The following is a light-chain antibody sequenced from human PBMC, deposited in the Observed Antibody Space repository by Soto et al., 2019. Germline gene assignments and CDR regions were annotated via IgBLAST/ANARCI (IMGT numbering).Light chain of an antibody. CDR2: AVS. Sequence: QSALTQPASVSGSPGQSITISCTGTGSDVGVYSFVSWYQQHPGKAPKLMIYAVSDRPSGVSNRFSGSKSGNTASLTISGLQAEDEADYYCSSYTFFPAYVFGPVPNVTVL. CDR1: GSDVGVYSF. CDR3: SSYTFFPAYV. V-gene: IGLV2-14*01. J-gene: IGLJ1*01.